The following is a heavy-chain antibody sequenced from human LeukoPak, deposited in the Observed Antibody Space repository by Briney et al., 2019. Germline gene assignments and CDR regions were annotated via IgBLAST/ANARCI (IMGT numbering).Heavy chain of an antibody. CDR1: GYTFTSYY. J-gene: IGHJ6*02. V-gene: IGHV1-46*01. Sequence: GASVKVSCKASGYTFTSYYMHWVRQAPGQGLEWMGIINPSGGSTSYAQKFQGRVTMTRDTSASTVYMELSSLRSEDTAVYYCARLIAAAGTPYYYYGMDVWGQGTTVTVSS. CDR3: ARLIAAAGTPYYYYGMDV. CDR2: INPSGGST. D-gene: IGHD6-13*01.